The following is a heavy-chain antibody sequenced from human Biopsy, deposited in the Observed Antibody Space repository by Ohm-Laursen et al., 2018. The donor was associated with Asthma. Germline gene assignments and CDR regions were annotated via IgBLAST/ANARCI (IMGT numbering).Heavy chain of an antibody. D-gene: IGHD1-14*01. CDR3: TRHNDY. J-gene: IGHJ4*02. V-gene: IGHV2-70*04. CDR2: IDWEEDK. Sequence: TQTLTLTCFFSSFSLSSSGANVNWIRQPPGKALEWLARIDWEEDKFYSTSLRTRLTISKGSSEDQVVLTMTNMGPVDTATYYCTRHNDYWGPGILVTVSS. CDR1: SFSLSSSGAN.